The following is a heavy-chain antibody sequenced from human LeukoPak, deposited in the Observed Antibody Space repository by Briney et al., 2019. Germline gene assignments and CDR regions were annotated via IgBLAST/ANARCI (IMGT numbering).Heavy chain of an antibody. CDR3: ACPEGGSSWTFDY. J-gene: IGHJ4*02. V-gene: IGHV4-61*01. Sequence: PSETLSLTCTVSGASVSSVSYYWSWIRQSPGKGLEWIGYIYHSGTTNLNPSLKSRVTMSVDTSKNQFSLKLSSVTAADTAVYYCACPEGGSSWTFDYWGQGTLVTVSS. CDR2: IYHSGTT. CDR1: GASVSSVSYY. D-gene: IGHD6-13*01.